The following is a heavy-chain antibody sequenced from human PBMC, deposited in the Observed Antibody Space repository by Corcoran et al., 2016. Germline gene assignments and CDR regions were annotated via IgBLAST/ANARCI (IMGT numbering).Heavy chain of an antibody. Sequence: EVQLEQSGAEVKKPGESLKISCKVSGYSFTTSWIGWVRQMPGKGLEWMGIIFPSDSDTKYSPSFQGQVTISADQSISTTYLQWRSLRASDTAMYYCARAVYSAYGLGYWGQGTLVTVSS. J-gene: IGHJ4*02. CDR3: ARAVYSAYGLGY. D-gene: IGHD5-12*01. V-gene: IGHV5-51*01. CDR2: IFPSDSDT. CDR1: GYSFTTSW.